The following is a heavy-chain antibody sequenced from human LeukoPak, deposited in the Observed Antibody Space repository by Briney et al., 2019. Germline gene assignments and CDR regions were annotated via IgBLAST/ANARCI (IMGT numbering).Heavy chain of an antibody. V-gene: IGHV4-34*01. CDR1: GGSFSGYY. CDR2: INHSGST. Sequence: PSETLSLTCAVYGGSFSGYYWSWIRQPPGKGLEWIGEINHSGSTNYNPSLKSRVTISVDTSKNQFSLKLSSVTAADTAVYYCARVRGYSGYDLRNWGQGTLVTVSS. D-gene: IGHD5-12*01. CDR3: ARVRGYSGYDLRN. J-gene: IGHJ4*02.